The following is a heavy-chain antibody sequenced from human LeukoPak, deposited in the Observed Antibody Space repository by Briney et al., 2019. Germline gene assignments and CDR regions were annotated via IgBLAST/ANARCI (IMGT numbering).Heavy chain of an antibody. CDR3: AKALNVLVPSTSRWFDP. V-gene: IGHV3-23*01. CDR2: ISDGGAAT. CDR1: GFTFSNYA. Sequence: GSLRLSCAASGFTFSNYAMTWVRQAPGKGLECVSTISDGGAATYYADSVKGRFTISRDNSKNTLSLQMNSLRAEDTAVYYCAKALNVLVPSTSRWFDPWGQGTLVTVSS. D-gene: IGHD2-2*01. J-gene: IGHJ5*02.